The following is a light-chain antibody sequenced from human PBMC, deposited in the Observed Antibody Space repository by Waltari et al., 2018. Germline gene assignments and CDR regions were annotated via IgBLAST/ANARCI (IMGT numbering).Light chain of an antibody. V-gene: IGLV2-14*01. Sequence: QSALTQPASVSASPGQPITIPCTGTSSDAGGYNYVSWYQQHPGKAPKLLIYEVSNRPSGVSNRFSGSKSGNTASLTISGLQAEDEADYYCSSYTSSSLYVFGTGTKVTVL. CDR3: SSYTSSSLYV. CDR1: SSDAGGYNY. J-gene: IGLJ1*01. CDR2: EVS.